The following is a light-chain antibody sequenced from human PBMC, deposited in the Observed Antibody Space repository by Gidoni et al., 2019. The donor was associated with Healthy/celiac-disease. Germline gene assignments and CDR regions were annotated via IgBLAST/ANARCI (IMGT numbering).Light chain of an antibody. Sequence: DIQMTQSPSSLDASVGDRVTITCRASQSISSYLNWYQQKPGKAPKLLIYDASSLQSGVPSRFSGSGSGTDFTLTISSLQPEDFATYYCQQSYSTRRTFGQGTKVEIK. CDR1: QSISSY. CDR2: DAS. V-gene: IGKV1-39*01. CDR3: QQSYSTRRT. J-gene: IGKJ1*01.